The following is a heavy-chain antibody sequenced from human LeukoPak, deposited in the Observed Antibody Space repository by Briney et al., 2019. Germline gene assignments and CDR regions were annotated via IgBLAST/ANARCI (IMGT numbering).Heavy chain of an antibody. J-gene: IGHJ1*01. CDR3: ARGRYCSADNCYGDFQH. V-gene: IGHV1-8*02. CDR2: MNPKSGNT. D-gene: IGHD2-15*01. CDR1: GDTFTGYY. Sequence: ASVKVSCKASGDTFTGYYIHWVRQAPGQGLEWMGWMNPKSGNTGYAQKFQGRVTLTRNTSISTAYMELSSLRSEDTAVYYCARGRYCSADNCYGDFQHWGQGTLVTVSS.